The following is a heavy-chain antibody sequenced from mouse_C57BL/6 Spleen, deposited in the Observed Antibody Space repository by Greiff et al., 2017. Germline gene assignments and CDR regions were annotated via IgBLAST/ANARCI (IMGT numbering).Heavy chain of an antibody. CDR2: IDPSDSYT. Sequence: VQLQQPGAELVMPGASVKLSCKASGYTFTSYWMHWVKQRPGQGLEWIGEIDPSDSYTNYNQTFKGKSTLTVDKSSSTAYMQLSSLTSEDSAVYYCASYGNYPAWFAYWGQGTLVTVSA. CDR3: ASYGNYPAWFAY. D-gene: IGHD2-1*01. V-gene: IGHV1-69*01. J-gene: IGHJ3*01. CDR1: GYTFTSYW.